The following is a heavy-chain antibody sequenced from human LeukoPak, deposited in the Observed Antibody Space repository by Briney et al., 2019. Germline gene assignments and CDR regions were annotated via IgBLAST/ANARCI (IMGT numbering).Heavy chain of an antibody. CDR1: RYTFTSYG. CDR3: ARGLNPRYGSGRLDYYYGMDV. J-gene: IGHJ6*02. CDR2: ISAYNSNT. V-gene: IGHV1-18*01. D-gene: IGHD3-10*01. Sequence: ASVKVSCKAARYTFTSYGISWVRQAPRQGLEGMGWISAYNSNTNYAQKLQGRVTMTTDPSTSTAYMELRSLRSDDTAVYYCARGLNPRYGSGRLDYYYGMDVWGQGTTVTVSS.